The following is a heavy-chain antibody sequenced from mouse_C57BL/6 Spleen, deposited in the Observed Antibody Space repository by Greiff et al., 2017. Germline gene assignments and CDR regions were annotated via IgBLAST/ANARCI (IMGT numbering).Heavy chain of an antibody. D-gene: IGHD1-1*01. CDR1: GYTFTDYE. CDR2: IDPETGGT. V-gene: IGHV1-15*01. Sequence: QVQLQQSGAELVRPGASVTLSCKASGYTFTDYEMHWVKQTPVHGLEWIGAIDPETGGTAYNQKFKGKAILTADKSSSTAYMELRSLTSEDSAVYYCTREHYGSSPWFADWGQGTLVTVSA. CDR3: TREHYGSSPWFAD. J-gene: IGHJ3*01.